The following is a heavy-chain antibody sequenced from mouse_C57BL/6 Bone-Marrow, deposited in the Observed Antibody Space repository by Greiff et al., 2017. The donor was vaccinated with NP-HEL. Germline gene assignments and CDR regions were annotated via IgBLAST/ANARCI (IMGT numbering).Heavy chain of an antibody. J-gene: IGHJ4*01. CDR3: ARAGYDYPYAMDY. CDR1: GYTFTSYW. V-gene: IGHV1-59*01. CDR2: IDPADSYT. Sequence: VQLQQPGAELVRPGTSVKLSCKASGYTFTSYWMHWVKQRPGQGLEWIGVIDPADSYTNYNQKFKGKATLTVDTSSSTAYMQLSSLTSEDSAVYYCARAGYDYPYAMDYWGQGTSVTVSS. D-gene: IGHD2-4*01.